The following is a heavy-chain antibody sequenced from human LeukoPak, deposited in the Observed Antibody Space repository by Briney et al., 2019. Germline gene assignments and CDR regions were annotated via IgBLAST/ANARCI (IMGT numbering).Heavy chain of an antibody. Sequence: SETLSLTCTVPGGSISSYYWSWIRQPPGKGLEWVGYVYYSGSTIYNPSLKSRVTISVDTSKNQFSLKLSSMTAAETAVDYRARSSDYSGAWTFDYWGQGTLVTVSS. D-gene: IGHD3/OR15-3a*01. CDR2: VYYSGST. CDR3: ARSSDYSGAWTFDY. J-gene: IGHJ4*02. CDR1: GGSISSYY. V-gene: IGHV4-59*01.